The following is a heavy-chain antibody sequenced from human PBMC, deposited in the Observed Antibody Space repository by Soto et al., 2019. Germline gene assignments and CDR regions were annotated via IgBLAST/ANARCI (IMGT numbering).Heavy chain of an antibody. Sequence: SQTLSLTCAISGDSVSSNTAAWNWIRSSPSRGLEWLGRTYYRSNWRHDYAVSVKSRITVNPDTSKNHFSLQLNSVTPDDTAVYYCARGVAGSGFDLWGQGTLVSSPQ. V-gene: IGHV6-1*01. J-gene: IGHJ4*02. CDR1: GDSVSSNTAA. D-gene: IGHD6-19*01. CDR2: TYYRSNWRH. CDR3: ARGVAGSGFDL.